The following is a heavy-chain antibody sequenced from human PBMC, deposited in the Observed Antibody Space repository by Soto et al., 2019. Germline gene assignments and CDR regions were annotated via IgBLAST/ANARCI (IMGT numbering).Heavy chain of an antibody. Sequence: QVQLVQSGAEVKKPGSSVKVSCKASGGTFSSYAISWVRQAPGQGLEWMGGIIPIFGTANYAPRFKGRVTITADESTSTAYMELSSLRSEDTAVYYCAGPPELTRIYYYYGMHVWGQGTTVTVSS. D-gene: IGHD1-7*01. CDR1: GGTFSSYA. CDR3: AGPPELTRIYYYYGMHV. J-gene: IGHJ6*02. V-gene: IGHV1-69*12. CDR2: IIPIFGTA.